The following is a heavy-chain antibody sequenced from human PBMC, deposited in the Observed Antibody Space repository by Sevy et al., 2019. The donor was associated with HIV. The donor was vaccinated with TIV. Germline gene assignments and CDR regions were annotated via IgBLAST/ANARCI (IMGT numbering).Heavy chain of an antibody. Sequence: GGSLRLSCVASGFTFSNAWLSWVRQAPGKGLEWVGRIKSKTDGGTTDYAAPVKGRLTISRDDSKNTLYLQMNSLKTEDTAVYYCTAIVVVPAELWGQGTLVTVSS. CDR3: TAIVVVPAEL. CDR1: GFTFSNAW. CDR2: IKSKTDGGTT. J-gene: IGHJ4*02. D-gene: IGHD2-2*01. V-gene: IGHV3-15*01.